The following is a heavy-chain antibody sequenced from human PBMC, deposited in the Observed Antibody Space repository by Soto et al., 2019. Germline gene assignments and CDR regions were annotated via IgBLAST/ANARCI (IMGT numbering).Heavy chain of an antibody. J-gene: IGHJ4*02. V-gene: IGHV4-4*02. CDR3: AKNHNWVFDY. Sequence: PGGSLRLSCAASGLIFSDYHMDWVRQPPGKGLERIGEIYHSGSTNYNPSLKSRVTISVDKSKNQFSLKLSSVTAADTAVYHCAKNHNWVFDYWGQGTLVTVSS. D-gene: IGHD1-20*01. CDR1: GLIFSDYH. CDR2: IYHSGST.